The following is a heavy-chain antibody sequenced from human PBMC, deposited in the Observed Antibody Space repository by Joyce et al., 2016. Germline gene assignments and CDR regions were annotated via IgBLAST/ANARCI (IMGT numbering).Heavy chain of an antibody. D-gene: IGHD6-6*01. J-gene: IGHJ5*02. CDR2: IKTDGSST. Sequence: EVQLVESGGGLVQPGGSLRLSCAASGFSFSGYWIHWVRQAPGKGLGWGSRIKTDGSSTRFADSVKGRFTISRDNAKNTLYLQMNSLRAEDTAVYYCVRGISARPGGPNWFDPWGQGTLVTVSS. CDR3: VRGISARPGGPNWFDP. V-gene: IGHV3-74*01. CDR1: GFSFSGYW.